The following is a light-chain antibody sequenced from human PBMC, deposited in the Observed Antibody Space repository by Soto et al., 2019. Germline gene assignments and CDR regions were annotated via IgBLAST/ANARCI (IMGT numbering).Light chain of an antibody. Sequence: IVLTQSPSTLSLSPGERVTLSCTASQSISYYLAWYQHKRGQAPRLLIYDVSNRAAGIPARFSGSGSGTDFTLTISNLEPEDFAVYYCQQRNNWLSTFGQGTRLEIK. J-gene: IGKJ5*01. CDR2: DVS. V-gene: IGKV3-11*01. CDR3: QQRNNWLST. CDR1: QSISYY.